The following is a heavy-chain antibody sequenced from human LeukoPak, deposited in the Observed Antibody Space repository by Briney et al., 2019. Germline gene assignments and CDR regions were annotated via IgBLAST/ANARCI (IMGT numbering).Heavy chain of an antibody. D-gene: IGHD5-12*01. Sequence: ASVKVSCKASGYTFTSYYMHWVRQAPGQGLEWMGIIDPSGGSTSYAQKFQGRVTMTRDTSTSTVYMELSSLRSEDTAVYYCARVGARNRYTGTGCHFDYWGQGTLVTVSS. CDR1: GYTFTSYY. CDR2: IDPSGGST. J-gene: IGHJ4*02. CDR3: ARVGARNRYTGTGCHFDY. V-gene: IGHV1-46*01.